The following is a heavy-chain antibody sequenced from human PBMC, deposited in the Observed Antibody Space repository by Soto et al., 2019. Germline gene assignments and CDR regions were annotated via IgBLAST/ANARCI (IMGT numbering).Heavy chain of an antibody. Sequence: PSETLSLTCAVYGGSFSGYYWSWIRQPPGKGLEWIGEINHSGSTNYNPSLKSRVTISVDTSKNQFSLKLSSVTAADTAVYYCARDGSSWYYYYYGMDVWGQGTTVTVSS. J-gene: IGHJ6*02. D-gene: IGHD6-13*01. V-gene: IGHV4-34*01. CDR2: INHSGST. CDR1: GGSFSGYY. CDR3: ARDGSSWYYYYYGMDV.